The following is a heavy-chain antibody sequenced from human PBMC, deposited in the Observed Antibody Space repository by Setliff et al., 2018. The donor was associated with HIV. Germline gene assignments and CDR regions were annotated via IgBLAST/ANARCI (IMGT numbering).Heavy chain of an antibody. D-gene: IGHD3-22*01. CDR1: GYTFTDYY. V-gene: IGHV1-18*04. CDR3: ARQGAGYYYDSSEYYTGNGFDF. Sequence: VASVKVSCKASGYTFTDYYIHWVRQAPGQGLEWVGWISPETGNTNYAQRLQGRATMTTDTSTSTAYMELRSLRSDDTAVYYCARQGAGYYYDSSEYYTGNGFDFWGQGTLVTVSS. J-gene: IGHJ3*01. CDR2: ISPETGNT.